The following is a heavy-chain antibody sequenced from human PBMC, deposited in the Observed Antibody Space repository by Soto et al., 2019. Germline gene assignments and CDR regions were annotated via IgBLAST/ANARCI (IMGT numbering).Heavy chain of an antibody. CDR2: ISSSGSSI. CDR3: AIVRFGEWGYAMDV. D-gene: IGHD3-10*01. V-gene: IGHV3-11*01. Sequence: QVQLVESGGGLVKPGGSLRLSCAASGLTFSDCYMNWIRQAPGKGLERVSYISSSGSSINYAGSVKGRFTISRDNAKNSLYLQMNSLRAEDTAMYYCAIVRFGEWGYAMDVWGQGTTVNVS. J-gene: IGHJ6*02. CDR1: GLTFSDCY.